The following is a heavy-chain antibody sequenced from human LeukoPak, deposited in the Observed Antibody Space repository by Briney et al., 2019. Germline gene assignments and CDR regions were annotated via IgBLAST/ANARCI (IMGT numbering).Heavy chain of an antibody. Sequence: PGGSLRLSCAASGFTFTNYAMSWVRQAPGKGLEWVSGMSGSGSSTYYADSVKGRLTISRDNSKNMLYLQMNSLRAEDTALYYCAKDLEAYYYADIDYWGQGTLVTVSS. D-gene: IGHD3-10*01. CDR3: AKDLEAYYYADIDY. V-gene: IGHV3-23*01. CDR1: GFTFTNYA. CDR2: MSGSGSST. J-gene: IGHJ4*02.